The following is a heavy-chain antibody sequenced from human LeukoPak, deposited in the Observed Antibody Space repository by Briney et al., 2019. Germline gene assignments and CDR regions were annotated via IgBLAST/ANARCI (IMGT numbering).Heavy chain of an antibody. CDR3: AKQVEASVAGTGVAFNI. CDR2: ITGGGGAT. CDR1: GFTFSSFA. D-gene: IGHD6-19*01. J-gene: IGHJ3*02. V-gene: IGHV3-23*01. Sequence: TGGSLRLSCAASGFTFSSFAMSWVRQAPGKGLEWVPGITGGGGATYYADSVKGRFTISRDNSRSTLYLQMNSLRVEDTAVHYCAKQVEASVAGTGVAFNIWGQGTMVTVSS.